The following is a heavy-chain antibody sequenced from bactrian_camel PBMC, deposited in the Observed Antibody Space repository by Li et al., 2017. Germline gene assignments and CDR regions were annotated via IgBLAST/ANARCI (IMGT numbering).Heavy chain of an antibody. CDR3: LNWNLGV. J-gene: IGHJ4*01. CDR1: GFTFSSVA. CDR2: IHSGGSIT. D-gene: IGHD1*01. V-gene: IGHV3S25*01. Sequence: QPGGSLRLSCAASGFTFSSVAMNWVRQAPGKGLEWVSSIHSGGSITAYADSVKGRFTISRDNAKNLVDLQMNSLKSEDTAVYLCLNWNLGVGGQGTQVTVS.